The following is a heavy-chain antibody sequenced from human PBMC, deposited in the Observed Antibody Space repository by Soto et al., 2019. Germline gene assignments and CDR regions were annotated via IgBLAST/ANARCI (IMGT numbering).Heavy chain of an antibody. CDR1: GFTLIKKS. CDR3: ARGTTTSAFSAMDV. V-gene: IGHV3-30-3*01. CDR2: ISYDGSNK. J-gene: IGHJ6*02. Sequence: GGALRLSRAAPGFTLIKKSIDWVRPAPGKGLEWVAVISYDGSNKYIAESVKGRFTISRDNSKNTLFLQMNSLRAEDTAVYYCARGTTTSAFSAMDVWGQGTTVTVSS. D-gene: IGHD1-1*01.